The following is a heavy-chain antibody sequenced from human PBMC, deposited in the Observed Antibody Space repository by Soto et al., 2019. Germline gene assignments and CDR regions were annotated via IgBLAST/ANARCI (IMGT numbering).Heavy chain of an antibody. D-gene: IGHD2-15*01. V-gene: IGHV1-3*01. J-gene: IGHJ6*03. CDR2: INAGNGNT. CDR3: ARERGIGYCSGGSCYSGFDYYYYYMDV. CDR1: GYTFTSYA. Sequence: QVPLVQSGAEVKKPGASVKVSCKASGYTFTSYAMHWVRQAPGQRLEWMGWINAGNGNTKYSQKFQGRVTITRATSASTAYMELSSLRSEEAAVYYCARERGIGYCSGGSCYSGFDYYYYYMDVWGKGTTVTVSS.